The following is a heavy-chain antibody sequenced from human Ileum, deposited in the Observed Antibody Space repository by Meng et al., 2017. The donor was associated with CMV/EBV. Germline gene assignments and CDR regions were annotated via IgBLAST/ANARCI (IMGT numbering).Heavy chain of an antibody. D-gene: IGHD1-14*01. Sequence: GGSLRLSCVASGFTFSDTAMVWVRQAPGKGLDWVSLISGTDDSTYYADSVRGRFTISRDNSKSTVYLQMNSLRDEDTAVYYCVKTGGSIDYWGHGTLVTVSS. J-gene: IGHJ4*01. V-gene: IGHV3-23*01. CDR2: ISGTDDST. CDR1: GFTFSDTA. CDR3: VKTGGSIDY.